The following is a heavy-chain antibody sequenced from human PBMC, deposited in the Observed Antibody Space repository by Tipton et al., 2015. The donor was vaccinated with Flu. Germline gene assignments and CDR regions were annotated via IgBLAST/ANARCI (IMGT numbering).Heavy chain of an antibody. V-gene: IGHV1-46*01. CDR3: ARDKGGGTYTFDV. CDR1: GYTFTSYN. Sequence: QSGAAVKTPGASVKVSCKASGYTFTSYNMHWVRQAPGQGLEWMGIIYPAGGGISYAQKFQGRVIMTRDRSTGTVHMELSTLRSDDTAMHYCARDKGGGTYTFDVWGQGTMVTVSS. D-gene: IGHD1-1*01. J-gene: IGHJ3*01. CDR2: IYPAGGGI.